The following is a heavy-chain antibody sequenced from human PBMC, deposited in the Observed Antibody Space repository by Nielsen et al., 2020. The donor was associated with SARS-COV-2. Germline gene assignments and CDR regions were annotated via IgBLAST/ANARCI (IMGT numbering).Heavy chain of an antibody. CDR3: ARRGFFDI. V-gene: IGHV4-34*01. CDR2: ITHAGTT. Sequence: SETLSLTCAVYGGSFSGHYWSWIRQTPGKGLEWIGEITHAGTTNYNPSLQSRVTISLDTSKKQFSLRLSSLTAADTAVYYCARRGFFDIWGQGTMVTVSS. D-gene: IGHD3-10*01. CDR1: GGSFSGHY. J-gene: IGHJ3*02.